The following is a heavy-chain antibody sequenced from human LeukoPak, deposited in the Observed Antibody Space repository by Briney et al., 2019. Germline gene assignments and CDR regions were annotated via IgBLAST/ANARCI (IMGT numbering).Heavy chain of an antibody. D-gene: IGHD4-23*01. V-gene: IGHV4-59*01. CDR2: IYFGGTT. CDR1: GGSIKNYY. CDR3: ARHRSDTGGKKGVNWFDP. J-gene: IGHJ5*02. Sequence: SETLSLTCSVSGGSIKNYYWSWIRQPPVKGLEWLGNIYFGGTTDYNSSLKSRLTISVDTFKNQLSLNLQSVTAADTATYYCARHRSDTGGKKGVNWFDPWGQGTLVTVSS.